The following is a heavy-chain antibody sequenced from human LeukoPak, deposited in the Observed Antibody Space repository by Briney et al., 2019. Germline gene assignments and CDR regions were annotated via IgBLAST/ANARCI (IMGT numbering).Heavy chain of an antibody. D-gene: IGHD3-16*02. V-gene: IGHV4-59*08. CDR3: ARSIGSDPNSDC. J-gene: IGHJ4*02. CDR2: VFYTGST. Sequence: SETLSLTCTVSGGSISGYYWSWIRQAPGKGLEWIGYVFYTGSTDYNPSLRSRVTISVDTFKNQFSLNLSSVTAADTAVYYCARSIGSDPNSDCWGQGALVTVSS. CDR1: GGSISGYY.